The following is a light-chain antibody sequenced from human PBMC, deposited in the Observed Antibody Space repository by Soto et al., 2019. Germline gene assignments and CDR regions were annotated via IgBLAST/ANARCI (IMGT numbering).Light chain of an antibody. CDR2: DDS. CDR1: QSISSW. J-gene: IGKJ1*01. CDR3: QQYNSYSWP. Sequence: DIQMTQCPSTLSASVGDRVTITCRASQSISSWLAWYQQKPGKAPKLLIYDDSSLESGVPSRFSGSGSGTEFALTSSSLQPDDFPSYYCQQYNSYSWPFGQGTKVDIK. V-gene: IGKV1-5*01.